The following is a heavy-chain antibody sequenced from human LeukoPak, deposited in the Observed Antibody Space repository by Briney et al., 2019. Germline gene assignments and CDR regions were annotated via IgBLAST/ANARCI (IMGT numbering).Heavy chain of an antibody. CDR1: GFTFSSYS. J-gene: IGHJ5*02. V-gene: IGHV3-48*02. Sequence: GGSLRLSCAASGFTFSSYSMNWVRQAPGKGLEWVSYISSSSSTIYYADSVKGRFTISRDNAKNSLYLQMNSLRDEDTAVYYCARDPEDIVVVVAATPVWFDPWGQGTLVTVSS. D-gene: IGHD2-15*01. CDR3: ARDPEDIVVVVAATPVWFDP. CDR2: ISSSSSTI.